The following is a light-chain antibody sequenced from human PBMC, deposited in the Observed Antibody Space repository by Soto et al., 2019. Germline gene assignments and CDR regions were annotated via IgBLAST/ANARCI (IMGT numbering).Light chain of an antibody. Sequence: EIVLTKSPGTLSLSPGERATLSCSASQSISSSYLAWYQQKPGQAPRLLVYGAFSRATGIPDRFSGSGSGTDFTLTISRLEPEDFALYFCQQYSSTFWTFGQGTKVEIK. CDR2: GAF. CDR1: QSISSSY. J-gene: IGKJ1*01. CDR3: QQYSSTFWT. V-gene: IGKV3-20*01.